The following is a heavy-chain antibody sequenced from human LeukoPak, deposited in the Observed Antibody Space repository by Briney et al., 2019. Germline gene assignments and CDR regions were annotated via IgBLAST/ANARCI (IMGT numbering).Heavy chain of an antibody. V-gene: IGHV3-30*02. J-gene: IGHJ3*02. CDR3: AKVGTTVTTLGAFDI. Sequence: PGGSLRLSCAASGFTFSSYGMHWVRQAPGKGLEWVAFIRYDGSNKYYADSVKGRFTISRDNSKNTLYLQMNSLRAEDTAVYYCAKVGTTVTTLGAFDIWGQGTMVTVSS. CDR1: GFTFSSYG. CDR2: IRYDGSNK. D-gene: IGHD4-11*01.